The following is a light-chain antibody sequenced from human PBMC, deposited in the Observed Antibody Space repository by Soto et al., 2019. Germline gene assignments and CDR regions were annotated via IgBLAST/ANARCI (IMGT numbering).Light chain of an antibody. V-gene: IGKV3-11*01. Sequence: ELVLTQSPATLSLSPGESATRSCRASQSVAGYLAWYQQKPGQGPRLLIYDSSTRATGTPARFRGSGAGTDVTLTISSLETEACAIDICQHRINWRMYSFGQGTKLEIK. CDR3: QHRINWRMYS. CDR1: QSVAGY. CDR2: DSS. J-gene: IGKJ2*01.